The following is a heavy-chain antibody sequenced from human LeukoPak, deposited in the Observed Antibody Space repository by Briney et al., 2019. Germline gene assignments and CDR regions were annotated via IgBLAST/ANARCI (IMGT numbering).Heavy chain of an antibody. Sequence: PSETLSLXCTVSGGSISSGDYYWSWIRQPPGKGLEWIGYIYYSGNTYYNPSLKSRVTISVDTSKNQFSLKLSSVTAADTAVYYCAREVDIVVVPAAIRLGVLDAFDIWGQGTMVTVSS. CDR3: AREVDIVVVPAAIRLGVLDAFDI. V-gene: IGHV4-30-4*08. J-gene: IGHJ3*02. CDR2: IYYSGNT. D-gene: IGHD2-2*02. CDR1: GGSISSGDYY.